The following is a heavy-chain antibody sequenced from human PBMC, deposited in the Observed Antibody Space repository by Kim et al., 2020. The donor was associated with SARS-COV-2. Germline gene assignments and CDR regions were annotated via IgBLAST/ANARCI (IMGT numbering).Heavy chain of an antibody. V-gene: IGHV3-30*04. J-gene: IGHJ6*02. D-gene: IGHD3-9*01. CDR2: LAYDGSNK. CDR3: ARDQSHDILTGYYYYYGMDV. Sequence: GGSLRLSCAASGFTFSSYAMHWVRQAPGKGLEWVAVLAYDGSNKHYADSVKGRFTISRDNSKNTLYLQMNSLRAEDTAVYYCARDQSHDILTGYYYYYGMDVWGQGTTVTVSS. CDR1: GFTFSSYA.